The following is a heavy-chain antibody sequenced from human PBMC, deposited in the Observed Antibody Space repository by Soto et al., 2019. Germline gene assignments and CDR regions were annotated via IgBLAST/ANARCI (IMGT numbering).Heavy chain of an antibody. CDR2: SIPISDTT. J-gene: IGHJ6*02. D-gene: IGHD2-2*01. CDR3: ARSQGSSTSLEIYYYYYYGMDV. V-gene: IGHV1-69*01. CDR1: GGTFNSYA. Sequence: QVQLGQSGPELKKPGSSVKGSGKASGGTFNSYAITWERQAPGQGLEWMGGSIPISDTTNYAQKFQGRVTITADESTSTAYMELSSLRSEDTAVYYCARSQGSSTSLEIYYYYYYGMDVWCQGTTVTVSS.